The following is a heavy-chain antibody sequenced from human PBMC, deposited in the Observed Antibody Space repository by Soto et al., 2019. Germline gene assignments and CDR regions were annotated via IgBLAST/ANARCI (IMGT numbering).Heavy chain of an antibody. D-gene: IGHD5-18*01. V-gene: IGHV3-74*01. J-gene: IGHJ6*02. CDR1: GFTFSSYW. CDR2: INSDGSST. Sequence: GGSLRLSCAASGFTFSSYWMHWVRQAPGKGLVWVSRINSDGSSTSYADSVKGRFTISRDNAKNTLYLQMNSLRAEDTAVYYCAGWVIGYSYGDYYYYGMDVRGQGTTVTVSS. CDR3: AGWVIGYSYGDYYYYGMDV.